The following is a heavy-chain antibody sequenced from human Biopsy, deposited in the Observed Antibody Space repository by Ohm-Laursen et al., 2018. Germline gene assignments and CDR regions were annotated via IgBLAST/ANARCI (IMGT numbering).Heavy chain of an antibody. D-gene: IGHD2-15*01. CDR1: GFTFSTYW. CDR2: INQDGSEK. J-gene: IGHJ4*02. V-gene: IGHV3-7*01. CDR3: ASAHQYCSATTCNGGSDF. Sequence: SLRLSCSASGFTFSTYWMTWVRQAPGKGLEWVANINQDGSEKYYVDPVKGRFTISRDNAKDSLDLQMSSLRVEDTALYYCASAHQYCSATTCNGGSDFWGQGTLVTVSS.